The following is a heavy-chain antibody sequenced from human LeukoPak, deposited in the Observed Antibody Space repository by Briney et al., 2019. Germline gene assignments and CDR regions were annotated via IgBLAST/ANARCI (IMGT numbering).Heavy chain of an antibody. CDR1: GFTFSSYS. Sequence: GGSLRLSCAASGFTFSSYSMNWVRQAPGKGLEWVSSISSSSSYIYYADSVKGRFTISGDNAKNSLYLQMNSLRAEDTAVYYCARDGKEDGYSYPWLVLDYWGQGTLVTVSS. V-gene: IGHV3-21*01. J-gene: IGHJ4*02. D-gene: IGHD5-18*01. CDR2: ISSSSSYI. CDR3: ARDGKEDGYSYPWLVLDY.